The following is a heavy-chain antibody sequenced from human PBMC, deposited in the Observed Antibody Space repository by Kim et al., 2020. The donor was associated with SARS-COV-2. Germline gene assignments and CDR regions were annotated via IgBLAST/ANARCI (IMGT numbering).Heavy chain of an antibody. D-gene: IGHD2-2*01. CDR2: INHSGSA. CDR1: GGSFSDYN. J-gene: IGHJ6*02. CDR3: ARGRAGVVPAPVLGLGPFYDYYAMAV. V-gene: IGHV4-34*01. Sequence: SETLSLTCAVYGGSFSDYNWSWIRQPPGKGLEWIGEINHSGSANVSPSLKSRVTISVDTSKSQFSLSLKSMTATDTAVYYCARGRAGVVPAPVLGLGPFYDYYAMAVWGRGTPVAVSS.